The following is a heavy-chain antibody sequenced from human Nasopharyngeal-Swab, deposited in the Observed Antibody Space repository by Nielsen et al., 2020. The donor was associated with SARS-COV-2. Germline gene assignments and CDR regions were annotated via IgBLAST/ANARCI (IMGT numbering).Heavy chain of an antibody. CDR2: INPNSGDT. CDR1: RYTFTDYY. CDR3: ARVYSRSFEY. J-gene: IGHJ4*02. D-gene: IGHD6-6*01. Sequence: SVNVSCKASRYTFTDYYMHWLRQAPAQGLEWMGRINPNSGDTNYAQKFQGRVTMTSDTSISTAYMELSRLRYDDTAVYYCARVYSRSFEYWGQGTQVTVSS. V-gene: IGHV1-2*06.